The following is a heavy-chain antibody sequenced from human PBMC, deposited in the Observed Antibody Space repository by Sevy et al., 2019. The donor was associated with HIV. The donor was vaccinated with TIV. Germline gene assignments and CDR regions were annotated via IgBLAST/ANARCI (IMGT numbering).Heavy chain of an antibody. CDR3: TRDLPPSATNVPHFDY. CDR1: GFSFSSYE. V-gene: IGHV3-48*03. D-gene: IGHD2-8*01. J-gene: IGHJ4*02. Sequence: GGSLRLSCAASGFSFSSYEMNWVRQAPGKGLEWVSSITSSGSNIYYSDSVKGRFTISRDNAKNSLYLQMNSLRAEDTALYYCTRDLPPSATNVPHFDYWGQGTLVTVSS. CDR2: ITSSGSNI.